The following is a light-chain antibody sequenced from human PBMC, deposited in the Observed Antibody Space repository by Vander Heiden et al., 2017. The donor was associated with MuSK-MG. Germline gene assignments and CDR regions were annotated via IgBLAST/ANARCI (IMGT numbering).Light chain of an antibody. V-gene: IGLV1-47*02. CDR2: SNN. J-gene: IGLJ2*01. CDR1: SSNIGSNY. CDR3: AARDDSLSGPV. Sequence: QSVLTQPPSASGTHGQRVTISCSGSSSNIGSNYVSWYQQLPGTAPNLLIYSNNQLHSGFPARFSGSKSGTSASLAISGLRAEEEADYYCAARDDSLSGPVFGGGTKLTVL.